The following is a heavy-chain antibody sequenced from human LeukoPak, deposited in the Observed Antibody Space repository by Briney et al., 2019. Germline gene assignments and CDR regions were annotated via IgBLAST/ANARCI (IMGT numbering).Heavy chain of an antibody. J-gene: IGHJ1*01. D-gene: IGHD3-22*01. CDR2: ISAYNGNT. CDR3: ARDDYYDSSGYYTL. Sequence: ASVKVSCKASGYTFTSYGISWVRQAPGQGLEWMGWISAYNGNTNYAQKLQGRVTMTTDTSTSTAYMELRSLRSDDTAVYYCARDDYYDSSGYYTLWGQGTLVTVSS. V-gene: IGHV1-18*01. CDR1: GYTFTSYG.